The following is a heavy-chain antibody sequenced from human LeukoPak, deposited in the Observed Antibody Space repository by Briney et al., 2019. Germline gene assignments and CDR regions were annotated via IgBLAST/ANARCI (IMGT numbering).Heavy chain of an antibody. CDR3: ARPTGLEPPGPYRGFDP. CDR1: GGSISSGGYS. CDR2: IYHSGST. Sequence: SRTLSLTCAVSGGSISSGGYSWSWIRQPPGKGLEWIGYIYHSGSTYYNPSLKSRVTISVDTSKNQFTLNLNSVTAADAAVYYCARPTGLEPPGPYRGFDPWGQGMLVTISS. D-gene: IGHD1-1*01. J-gene: IGHJ5*02. V-gene: IGHV4-30-2*01.